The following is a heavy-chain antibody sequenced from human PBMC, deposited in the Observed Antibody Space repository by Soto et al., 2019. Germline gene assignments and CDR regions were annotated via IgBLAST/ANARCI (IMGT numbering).Heavy chain of an antibody. D-gene: IGHD3-22*01. V-gene: IGHV2-5*02. Sequence: SGPTLVNPTQTLTLTCTFSGFSLRDSTVSVGWVRQPPGRALEWLALIYWDDDTRFTPSLQNRLTVTKDTSKNQVVLTMTNVDPEDTGTYFCVHRGDYHDRSRFYPPHFEDRGPGTLVT. CDR2: IYWDDDT. J-gene: IGHJ1*01. CDR1: GFSLRDSTVS. CDR3: VHRGDYHDRSRFYPPHFED.